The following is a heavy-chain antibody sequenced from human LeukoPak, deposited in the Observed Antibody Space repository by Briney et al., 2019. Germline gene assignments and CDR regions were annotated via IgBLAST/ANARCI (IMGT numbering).Heavy chain of an antibody. CDR1: GFTFSHYA. V-gene: IGHV3-30*01. CDR2: ISYDGSHQ. D-gene: IGHD1-26*01. CDR3: ARARNGTLKY. J-gene: IGHJ4*02. Sequence: GRSLRLSCAASGFTFSHYAMHSVRQAPGKGLEWVAVISYDGSHQYSADSVKGRLSISRDNSRHTLYLQMNSLRPEDTAVYYCARARNGTLKYWGQGTLVIVSS.